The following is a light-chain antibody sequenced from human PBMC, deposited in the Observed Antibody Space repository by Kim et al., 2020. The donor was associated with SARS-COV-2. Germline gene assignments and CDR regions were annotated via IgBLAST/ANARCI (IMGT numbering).Light chain of an antibody. CDR3: QVYDSSSDHPV. CDR1: NLGSKS. Sequence: APGKTARITCGGNNLGSKSMHWYQQKQGQAPVLVIYYDRDRPSGIPERYSCSDSGNAATLTISSVEAGDEAAYYCQVYDSSSDHPVFGGGTQLTVL. V-gene: IGLV3-21*04. J-gene: IGLJ2*01. CDR2: YDR.